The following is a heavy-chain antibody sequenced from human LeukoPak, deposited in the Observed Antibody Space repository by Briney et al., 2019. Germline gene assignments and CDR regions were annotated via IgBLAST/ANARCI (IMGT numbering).Heavy chain of an antibody. CDR1: GFTFTTYG. CDR3: GYDSSGYYIVR. Sequence: GGTLRLSCSASGFTFTTYGMNWVRQAPGRGLEWGSGIGGSGIRTYYADSVKGRFTICRDNSRNTLYLQMNSLRAEDTAVYYCGYDSSGYYIVRWGQGTLVTVSS. V-gene: IGHV3-23*01. J-gene: IGHJ4*02. CDR2: IGGSGIRT. D-gene: IGHD3-22*01.